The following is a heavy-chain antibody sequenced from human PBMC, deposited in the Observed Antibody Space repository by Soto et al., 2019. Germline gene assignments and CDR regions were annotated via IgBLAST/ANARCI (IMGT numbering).Heavy chain of an antibody. V-gene: IGHV4-4*02. CDR3: ASHRAHGDYLDAFDI. CDR2: IYHSGST. D-gene: IGHD4-17*01. J-gene: IGHJ3*02. Sequence: QVQLQESGPGLVKPSGTLSLTCAVSSGSISSSNWWSWVRQPPGKGLEWIGEIYHSGSTNYNPSLKSRVTISVDKSKNQFSLKLSSVTAADTAVYYCASHRAHGDYLDAFDIWGQGTMVTVSS. CDR1: SGSISSSNW.